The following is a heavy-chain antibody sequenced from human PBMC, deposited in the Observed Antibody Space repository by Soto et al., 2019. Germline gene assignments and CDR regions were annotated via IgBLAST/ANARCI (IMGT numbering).Heavy chain of an antibody. CDR3: AKYWSSSWYWVIDYMDV. CDR1: GFTFSSYG. J-gene: IGHJ6*03. CDR2: ISYDGSNK. V-gene: IGHV3-30*18. D-gene: IGHD6-13*01. Sequence: QVQLVESGGGVVQPGRSLRLSCAASGFTFSSYGMHWVRQAPGKGLEWVAVISYDGSNKYYADSVKGRFTISRDNSKNTLYLQMNSLRAEDTAVYYCAKYWSSSWYWVIDYMDVWDKGTTVTVSS.